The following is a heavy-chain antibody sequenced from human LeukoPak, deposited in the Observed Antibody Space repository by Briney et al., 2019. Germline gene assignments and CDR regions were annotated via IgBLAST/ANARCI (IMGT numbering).Heavy chain of an antibody. Sequence: SETLSLTCTVSGGSISSYYWSWIRQPAGKGLEWIGRIYTSGSTNYNPSLKSRVTMSVDTSKNQFSLKLSSVTAADTAVYYCARERESVYYGSGSYSVDPWGQGTLVTVSS. J-gene: IGHJ5*02. V-gene: IGHV4-4*07. CDR2: IYTSGST. CDR3: ARERESVYYGSGSYSVDP. CDR1: GGSISSYY. D-gene: IGHD3-10*01.